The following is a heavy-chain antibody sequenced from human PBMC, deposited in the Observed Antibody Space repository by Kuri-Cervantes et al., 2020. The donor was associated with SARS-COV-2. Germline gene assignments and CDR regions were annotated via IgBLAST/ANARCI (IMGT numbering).Heavy chain of an antibody. J-gene: IGHJ3*02. Sequence: LSLTCAVYGGSFSGYYWGWIRQPPGKGLEWIGSIYHSGSTYYNPSLKSRVTISVDTSKNQFSLKLSSVTAADTAVYYCARDVRYSGSYLSAFDIWGQGTMVTVSS. V-gene: IGHV4-38-2*02. CDR1: GGSFSGYY. CDR2: IYHSGST. D-gene: IGHD1-26*01. CDR3: ARDVRYSGSYLSAFDI.